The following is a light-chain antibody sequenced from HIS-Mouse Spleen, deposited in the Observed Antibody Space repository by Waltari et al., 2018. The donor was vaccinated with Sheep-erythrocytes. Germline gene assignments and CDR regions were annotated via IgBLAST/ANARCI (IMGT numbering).Light chain of an antibody. CDR2: QDS. V-gene: IGLV3-1*01. J-gene: IGLJ3*02. Sequence: SYELTQPPSVFVSPGQTASITCSGATLGDKYACWYQQKPGQSPVLVIYQDSKRPSGIPERFSGSNSGNTATLTISGTQAMDEADYYCQAWDSSTAWVFGGGTKLTVL. CDR3: QAWDSSTAWV. CDR1: TLGDKY.